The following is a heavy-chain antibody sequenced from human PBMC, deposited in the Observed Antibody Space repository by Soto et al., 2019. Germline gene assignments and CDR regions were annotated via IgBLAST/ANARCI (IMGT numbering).Heavy chain of an antibody. J-gene: IGHJ6*02. V-gene: IGHV3-33*01. CDR1: GFTFSSYG. CDR2: IWYDGSNK. D-gene: IGHD6-13*01. CDR3: ARDRMSIAAAGADYYYYGMDV. Sequence: QVQLVESGGGVVQPGRSLRLSCAASGFTFSSYGMHWVRQAPGKGLEWVAVIWYDGSNKYYADSVKGRFTISRDNSKNTLYLQRNSLRAEDTAVYYCARDRMSIAAAGADYYYYGMDVWGQGTTVTVS.